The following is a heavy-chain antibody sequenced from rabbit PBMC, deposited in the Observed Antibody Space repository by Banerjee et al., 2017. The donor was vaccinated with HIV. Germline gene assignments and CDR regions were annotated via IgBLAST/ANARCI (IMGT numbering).Heavy chain of an antibody. J-gene: IGHJ3*01. CDR2: IYAGSGGSS. CDR3: ARGYDDYDARLDL. V-gene: IGHV1S40*01. D-gene: IGHD2-1*01. CDR1: GFSFSSGGY. Sequence: QSLEESGGDLVKPGASLTLTCTASGFSFSSGGYMCWVRQAPGKGLEWIACIYAGSGGSSYYASWAKGRFTISRSTSLNTVTLQMTGLTAADTATYFCARGYDDYDARLDLWGPGT.